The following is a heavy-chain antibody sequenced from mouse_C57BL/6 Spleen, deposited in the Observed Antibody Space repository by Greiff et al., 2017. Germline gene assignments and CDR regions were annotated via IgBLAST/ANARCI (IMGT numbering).Heavy chain of an antibody. CDR1: GYTFTSYT. J-gene: IGHJ4*01. Sequence: VQLQQSGAELARPGASVKMSCKASGYTFTSYTMHWVKQRPGQGLEWIGYINPSSGYTKYNQKFKDKATLTADKSSSTAYMQLSSLTSEDSAVYYCASSYSSSPYYAMDYWGQGTSVTVSS. CDR3: ASSYSSSPYYAMDY. CDR2: INPSSGYT. V-gene: IGHV1-4*01. D-gene: IGHD1-1*01.